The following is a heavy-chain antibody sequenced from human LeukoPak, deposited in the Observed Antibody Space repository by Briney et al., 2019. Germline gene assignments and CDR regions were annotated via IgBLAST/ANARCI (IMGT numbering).Heavy chain of an antibody. CDR3: ARHRTSGWGLDY. Sequence: SETLSLTCTVSGGSISSYHWSWSRHPPGQGLEWIGYISTSGSTNYNPSLQSRVTTSVDTSKNQLSLKLSSVTDADTAVYYCARHRTSGWGLDYWGQGTHVTVS. D-gene: IGHD6-19*01. CDR2: ISTSGST. CDR1: GGSISSYH. J-gene: IGHJ4*02. V-gene: IGHV4-59*08.